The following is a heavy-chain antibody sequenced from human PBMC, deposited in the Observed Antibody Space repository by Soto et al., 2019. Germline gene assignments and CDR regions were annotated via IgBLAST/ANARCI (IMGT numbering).Heavy chain of an antibody. Sequence: PSETLSLTCRVSGGTITRGVNFWRWVRQSPGTGLEWLGYIYYIGSTYYNPSLKGRVMMTIDTSKHQFSLNLSSVTAADPAVFYCGMGQRAIDVWGQGTTVT. CDR1: GGTITRGVNF. V-gene: IGHV4-30-4*08. CDR3: GMGQRAIDV. CDR2: IYYIGST. J-gene: IGHJ6*02.